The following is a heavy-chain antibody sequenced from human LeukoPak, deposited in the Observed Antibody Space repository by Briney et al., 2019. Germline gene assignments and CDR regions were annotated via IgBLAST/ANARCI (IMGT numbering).Heavy chain of an antibody. D-gene: IGHD6-13*01. CDR2: IIPIFDTS. V-gene: IGHV1-69*05. Sequence: GASVKVSCKASGGTFNNYAISWVRQAAGQGLEWMGEIIPIFDTSTYAQKYRGRVTITTDESTSTAYMELSSLRSEDTAVYYCAGMVSPTAAGTGYFDPWGQGTLVTVSS. CDR3: AGMVSPTAAGTGYFDP. J-gene: IGHJ5*02. CDR1: GGTFNNYA.